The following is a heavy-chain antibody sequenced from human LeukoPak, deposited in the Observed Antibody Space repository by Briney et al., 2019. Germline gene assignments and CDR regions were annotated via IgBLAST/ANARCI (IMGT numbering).Heavy chain of an antibody. J-gene: IGHJ6*03. CDR2: INHSGGT. V-gene: IGHV4-34*01. Sequence: PSETLSLTCAVYSGSLSGYYGSWIRQSPGKGLEWIGEINHSGGTNYNPSLKSRVTISVDTSKNQFSLNLSSVTAADTAVYYCARRVTFYYYKEVWGKGTTVRVSS. D-gene: IGHD5-18*01. CDR3: ARRVTFYYYKEV. CDR1: SGSLSGYY.